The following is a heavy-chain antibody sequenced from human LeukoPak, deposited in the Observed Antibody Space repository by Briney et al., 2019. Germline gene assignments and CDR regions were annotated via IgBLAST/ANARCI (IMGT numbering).Heavy chain of an antibody. J-gene: IGHJ6*03. CDR3: AKDLTRIAAAVSYYMDV. D-gene: IGHD6-13*01. V-gene: IGHV3-23*01. CDR2: ISGSGGST. CDR1: GFTFSSYA. Sequence: GGSLRLSCAASGFTFSSYAMSWVRQAPGKGLEWVSAISGSGGSTYYADSVKGRFTISRDNSKNTLYLQMNSLRAEDTAVYYCAKDLTRIAAAVSYYMDVWGKGTTVTVSS.